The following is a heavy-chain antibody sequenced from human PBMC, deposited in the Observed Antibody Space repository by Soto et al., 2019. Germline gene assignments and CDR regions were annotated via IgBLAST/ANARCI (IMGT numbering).Heavy chain of an antibody. CDR1: GYTFNEYG. V-gene: IGHV1-3*04. Sequence: ASVKVSCKSSGYTFNEYGIHWVRPAPGQRPEWMGWIDTHSGDTRYSQRFQDRLTLTRETSANTVYMNLGSLRPEDTAVYFCARDKMRFFLGTPRFNWFDPWGQRTLVTVSS. CDR3: ARDKMRFFLGTPRFNWFDP. J-gene: IGHJ5*02. CDR2: IDTHSGDT. D-gene: IGHD3-3*01.